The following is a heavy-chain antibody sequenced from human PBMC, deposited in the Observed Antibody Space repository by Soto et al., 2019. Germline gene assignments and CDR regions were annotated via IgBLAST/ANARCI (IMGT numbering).Heavy chain of an antibody. CDR2: TYYRSKWYY. J-gene: IGHJ6*04. Sequence: PSQSLSLTCAISGASVSSNSAVWNWIRQTPSRGLEWLGRTYYRSKWYYTYAVYVKSRIIIDPDTSKNQFSLQLNSVTPEYSSVNYFARRLWDDVSAQYYLDVWGKGTTVTDSS. D-gene: IGHD1-1*01. CDR3: ARRLWDDVSAQYYLDV. CDR1: GASVSSNSAV. V-gene: IGHV6-1*01.